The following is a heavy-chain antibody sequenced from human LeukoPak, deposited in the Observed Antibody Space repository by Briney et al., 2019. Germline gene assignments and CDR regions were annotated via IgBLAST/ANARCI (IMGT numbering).Heavy chain of an antibody. CDR2: IIPIFGTA. D-gene: IGHD5-12*01. J-gene: IGHJ4*02. CDR3: ARAGSSATGRLDY. CDR1: GGTFSSYA. Sequence: ASVKVSCKASGGTFSSYAISWVRQAPGQGLEWMGGIIPIFGTANYAQKFQGRVTITAGESTSTAYMELSSLRSEDTAVYYCARAGSSATGRLDYWGQGTLVTVSS. V-gene: IGHV1-69*13.